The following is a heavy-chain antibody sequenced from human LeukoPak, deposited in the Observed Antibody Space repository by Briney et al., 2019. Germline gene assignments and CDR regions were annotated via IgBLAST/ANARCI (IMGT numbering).Heavy chain of an antibody. CDR1: GGSISGYY. CDR2: IYYSGST. J-gene: IGHJ4*02. V-gene: IGHV4-59*01. CDR3: ARGPRYSGSYYLFY. Sequence: SETLSLTCTVSGGSISGYYWSWIRQPPGKGLEWIGYIYYSGSTNYNPSLKSRVTISVDTSKNQFSLKLSSVTAADTAVYYCARGPRYSGSYYLFYWGQGTLVTVSS. D-gene: IGHD1-26*01.